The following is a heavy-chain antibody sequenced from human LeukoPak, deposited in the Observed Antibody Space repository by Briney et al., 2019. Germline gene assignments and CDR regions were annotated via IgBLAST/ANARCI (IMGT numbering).Heavy chain of an antibody. CDR2: ISSNGGST. CDR3: VKAGMVGSRYYFDY. CDR1: GFTSSSYA. D-gene: IGHD2-8*01. Sequence: GGSLRLSCSASGFTSSSYAMHWVRQAPGKGLEYVSAISSNGGSTYYADSVKGRFTISRDNSKNTLYLQMSSLRAEDTAVYYCVKAGMVGSRYYFDYWGQGTLVTVSS. J-gene: IGHJ4*02. V-gene: IGHV3-64D*06.